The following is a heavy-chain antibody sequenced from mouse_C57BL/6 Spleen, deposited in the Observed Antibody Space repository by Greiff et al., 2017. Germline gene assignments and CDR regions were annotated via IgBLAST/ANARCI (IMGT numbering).Heavy chain of an antibody. D-gene: IGHD1-1*01. V-gene: IGHV1-64*01. CDR3: ARSGGSSLRFDY. J-gene: IGHJ2*01. CDR1: GYTFTSYW. CDR2: IHPNSGST. Sequence: QVQLQQPGAELVKPGASVKLSCKASGYTFTSYWMHWVKQRPGQGLEWIGMIHPNSGSTNYNEKFKSKATLTVDKSSSTAYLQLSSLASEDSAVYYCARSGGSSLRFDYWGQGTTLTVSS.